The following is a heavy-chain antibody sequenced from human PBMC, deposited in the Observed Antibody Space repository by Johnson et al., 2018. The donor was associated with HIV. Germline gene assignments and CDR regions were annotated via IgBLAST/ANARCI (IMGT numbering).Heavy chain of an antibody. V-gene: IGHV3-15*01. CDR1: GFTFSDAW. D-gene: IGHD6-13*01. CDR2: IKSKSDGGTT. J-gene: IGHJ3*02. CDR3: TTYSIIHAFDI. Sequence: VQLVESGGGLVKPGESLRLSCVASGFTFSDAWMGWVRQAPGKGLEWVGRIKSKSDGGTTDYAAPVEGRCTISRDDSKNTLYLQMNSLKTEDTAVYYCTTYSIIHAFDIWGQGTMVTVSS.